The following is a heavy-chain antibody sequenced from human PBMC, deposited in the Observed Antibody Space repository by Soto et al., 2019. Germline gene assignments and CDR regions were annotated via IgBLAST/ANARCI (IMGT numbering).Heavy chain of an antibody. CDR1: GGSISSGGYY. CDR2: IYYIGST. CDR3: ARDSWGGVGELLYSYYYYGMDV. Sequence: QVQLQESCPGLVKPSQTLSLTCTVSGGSISSGGYYWSWIRQHPGKGLEWIGYIYYIGSTYYNPSLKRRVTISVDTSKNQFSLKLSSVTAADTAVYYCARDSWGGVGELLYSYYYYGMDVWGQGTTVTVSS. V-gene: IGHV4-31*03. D-gene: IGHD3-10*01. J-gene: IGHJ6*02.